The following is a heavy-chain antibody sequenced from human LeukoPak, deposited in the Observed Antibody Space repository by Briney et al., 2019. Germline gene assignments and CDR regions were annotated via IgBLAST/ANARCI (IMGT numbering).Heavy chain of an antibody. CDR2: ILDDGSNK. CDR3: AKESDAFDI. CDR1: GFTFSSNG. V-gene: IGHV3-30*18. J-gene: IGHJ3*02. Sequence: GGSLRLSCAASGFTFSSNGMHWVRQAPGKGLEWVAVILDDGSNKSYADSVKGRFTISRDNSKNTLYLQMNSLRAEDTAVYYCAKESDAFDIWGQGTMVTVSS.